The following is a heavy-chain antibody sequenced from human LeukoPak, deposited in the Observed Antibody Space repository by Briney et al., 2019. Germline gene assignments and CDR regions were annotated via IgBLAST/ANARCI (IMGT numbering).Heavy chain of an antibody. CDR3: AKDLGPSRGYSYGPLDY. CDR2: IRYDGSNK. CDR1: GFTFSSYG. D-gene: IGHD5-18*01. Sequence: GGSLRLSCAASGFTFSSYGMHWVRQAPGKGLEWVAFIRYDGSNKYYADSVKGRFTISRDNSKNTLYLKMNSLRAEDTAVYYCAKDLGPSRGYSYGPLDYWGQGTLVTVSS. V-gene: IGHV3-30*02. J-gene: IGHJ4*02.